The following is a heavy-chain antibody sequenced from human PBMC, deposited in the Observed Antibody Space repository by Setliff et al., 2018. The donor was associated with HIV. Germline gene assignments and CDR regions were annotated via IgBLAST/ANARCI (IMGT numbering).Heavy chain of an antibody. CDR2: MNPNSGNT. CDR3: ARRGTGDYYYYYYMDG. Sequence: ASVKVSCKASGYTFTSYDINWVRQATGQGLEWMGWMNPNSGNTGYAQKFQGRVTMTRNTSISTAYMELSSLRSEDTAVYYCARRGTGDYYYYYYMDGWGKGTTVTVSS. V-gene: IGHV1-8*01. D-gene: IGHD7-27*01. J-gene: IGHJ6*03. CDR1: GYTFTSYD.